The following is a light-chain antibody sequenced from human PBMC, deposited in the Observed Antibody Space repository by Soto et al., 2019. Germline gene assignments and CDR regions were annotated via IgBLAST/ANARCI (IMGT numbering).Light chain of an antibody. CDR2: SAS. CDR1: QYIITY. CDR3: QQSYTTPRT. V-gene: IGKV1-39*01. Sequence: DIQITQSPSSLSASVGDRVTITCLASQYIITYLNCYRQKSGKAPEVLIYSASTLQSGVPSRFSGRGSGTDLTLTIIGLQSEDFATYYCQQSYTTPRTFGAGTKVDI. J-gene: IGKJ4*02.